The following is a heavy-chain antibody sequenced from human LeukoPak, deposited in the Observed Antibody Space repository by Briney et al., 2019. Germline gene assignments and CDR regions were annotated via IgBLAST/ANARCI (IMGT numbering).Heavy chain of an antibody. CDR1: GFTFSSYD. Sequence: GGSLRLSCAASGFTFSSYDMHWVRQATGKGLEWVSAIGPAGDTYYPDSVKGRFTISRENAKNSFYLQMNSLRAGDTAVYYCARGSSGYYEFDYWGQGTLVTVSS. J-gene: IGHJ4*02. CDR2: IGPAGDT. V-gene: IGHV3-13*04. CDR3: ARGSSGYYEFDY. D-gene: IGHD3-22*01.